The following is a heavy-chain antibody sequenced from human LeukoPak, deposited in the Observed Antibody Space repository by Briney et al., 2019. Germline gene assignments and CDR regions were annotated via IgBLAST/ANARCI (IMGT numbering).Heavy chain of an antibody. CDR2: IYYSGST. D-gene: IGHD3-22*01. J-gene: IGHJ3*02. Sequence: SESLSLTCTVSGGSISTYYWSWIRQPPGKGLEWSGYIYYSGSTNYNPSLKSRVTISVDTSKNQFSLKRSSVTAADTAVNYCARSYYDIVFDIWGQGTMGTVSS. CDR3: ARSYYDIVFDI. V-gene: IGHV4-59*01. CDR1: GGSISTYY.